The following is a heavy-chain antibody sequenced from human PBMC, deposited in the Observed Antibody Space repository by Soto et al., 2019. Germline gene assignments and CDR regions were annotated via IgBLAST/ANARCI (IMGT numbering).Heavy chain of an antibody. V-gene: IGHV1-3*04. J-gene: IGHJ4*02. CDR2: INTGYVNT. Sequence: QVQLVQSGAEVKKPGASVKVSCKASGYTFTSYAMHWVRQAPGQRLEWMGWINTGYVNTKYSQKFQGRVTITRYKSASTAYMELSSLRSEDTAVYYCESPPPTGYSSGWLVHWGQGTLVTVSS. D-gene: IGHD6-19*01. CDR3: ESPPPTGYSSGWLVH. CDR1: GYTFTSYA.